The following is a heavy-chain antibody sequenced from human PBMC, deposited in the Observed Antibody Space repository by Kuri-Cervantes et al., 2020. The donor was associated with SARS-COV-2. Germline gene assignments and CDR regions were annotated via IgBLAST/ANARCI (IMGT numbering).Heavy chain of an antibody. J-gene: IGHJ3*02. CDR3: ARAYPYYFDISAVWGAFDI. D-gene: IGHD3-22*01. Sequence: ASVKVSCKASGYTFTVYDMHWVRQAPGQGLEWMGWINPNSGGTNYAQKFQGRVTMTRDTSISTASMELSRLRSEDTAVYYCARAYPYYFDISAVWGAFDIWGQGTMVTVSS. CDR2: INPNSGGT. V-gene: IGHV1-2*02. CDR1: GYTFTVYD.